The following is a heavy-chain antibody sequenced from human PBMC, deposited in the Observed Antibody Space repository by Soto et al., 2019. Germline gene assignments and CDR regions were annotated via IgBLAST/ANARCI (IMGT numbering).Heavy chain of an antibody. CDR2: IYYTGTT. D-gene: IGHD3-16*01. Sequence: SETLYLTCTVSGGSLNNYYWSWIRLAPGKGLEWIGYIYYTGTTKYNASLKSRVTMSVDASNNEFSLKMTSMTAADTGIYYCARDSSSYAFDYWGQGTQVTVSS. CDR3: ARDSSSYAFDY. V-gene: IGHV4-59*01. J-gene: IGHJ4*02. CDR1: GGSLNNYY.